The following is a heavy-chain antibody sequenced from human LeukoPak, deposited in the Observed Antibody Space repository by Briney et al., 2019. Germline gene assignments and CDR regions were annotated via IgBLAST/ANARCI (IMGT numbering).Heavy chain of an antibody. CDR1: GFTFSSYW. V-gene: IGHV3-33*08. CDR3: ARDRNGDPQTPDYYFDY. CDR2: IWYDGSNK. J-gene: IGHJ4*02. D-gene: IGHD4-17*01. Sequence: GGSLRLSCAASGFTFSSYWMHWVRQAPGKGLEWVAVIWYDGSNKYYADSVKGRFTISRDNSKNTLYLQMNSLRAEDTAVYYCARDRNGDPQTPDYYFDYWGQGTLVTVSS.